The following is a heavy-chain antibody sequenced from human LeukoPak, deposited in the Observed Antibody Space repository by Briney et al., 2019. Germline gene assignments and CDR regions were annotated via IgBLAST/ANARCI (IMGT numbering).Heavy chain of an antibody. Sequence: PGASLNVSCTASGYTFTSYCMHWVRQAPGQGLEWMGIINRSGGSTSYAQTVKGRVTMTRDTATSTVYMELSSLRSEDTAVYYCASSGSSADIVVVPDAGNWFVPWGQGTLCTVSS. CDR3: ASSGSSADIVVVPDAGNWFVP. CDR1: GYTFTSYC. V-gene: IGHV1-46*01. J-gene: IGHJ5*02. D-gene: IGHD2-2*01. CDR2: INRSGGST.